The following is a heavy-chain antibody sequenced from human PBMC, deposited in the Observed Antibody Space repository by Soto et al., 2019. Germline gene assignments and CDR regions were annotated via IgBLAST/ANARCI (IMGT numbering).Heavy chain of an antibody. D-gene: IGHD3-9*01. V-gene: IGHV4-34*01. CDR1: GGSMISYY. J-gene: IGHJ4*02. CDR2: INHSGST. CDR3: TRGGDPYKTGH. Sequence: SETLSLTCTVSGGSMISYYWSWFRQPPGKGLEWIGEINHSGSTNYNPSLKSRVTISVDTSKNQFSLKLTSVNTADTAIYYCTRGGDPYKTGHWGQGTLVTVSS.